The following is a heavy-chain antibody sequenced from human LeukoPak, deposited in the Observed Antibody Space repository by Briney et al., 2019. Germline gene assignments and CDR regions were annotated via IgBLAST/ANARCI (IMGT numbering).Heavy chain of an antibody. CDR3: AKNLLGSGAYSWYFDL. CDR1: GFTFSSHG. J-gene: IGHJ2*01. Sequence: PGGSLRLSCAVFGFTFSSHGMSWVRQTPGKGLEWVSSISTSGDGTVYADSVKGRVTISRDNSKNTLYLQMNSLRAEDTAVYSCAKNLLGSGAYSWYFDLWGRGTLVTVSS. CDR2: ISTSGDGT. D-gene: IGHD1-26*01. V-gene: IGHV3-23*01.